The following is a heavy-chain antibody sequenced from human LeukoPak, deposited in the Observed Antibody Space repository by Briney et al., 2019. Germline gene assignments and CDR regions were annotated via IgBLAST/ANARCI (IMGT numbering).Heavy chain of an antibody. CDR2: IYSGGST. V-gene: IGHV3-53*01. CDR1: GFTVSSNC. J-gene: IGHJ5*02. Sequence: PGGSLRLSCAASGFTVSSNCMSWVRQAPGKGLEWVSVIYSGGSTYYADSVKGRFTISRDNSKNTLYLQMSSLRAEDTAVYYCARGQELSFDPWGQGTLVTVSS. D-gene: IGHD1-7*01. CDR3: ARGQELSFDP.